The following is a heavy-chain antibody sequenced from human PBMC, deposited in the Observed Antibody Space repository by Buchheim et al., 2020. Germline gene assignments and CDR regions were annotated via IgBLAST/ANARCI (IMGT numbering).Heavy chain of an antibody. CDR1: GVSISSRGYY. D-gene: IGHD3-10*01. CDR2: IYSSGTT. J-gene: IGHJ5*02. Sequence: VQLQESGPGLVKPSQTLSLTCAVSGVSISSRGYYWNWIRQRPGKGLEWIGYIYSSGTTYYNPSLKSRVTISVDTSKNQFSLKLNSVTAADTAVYYCATVYGSGNWFDPWGQGTL. V-gene: IGHV4-31*11. CDR3: ATVYGSGNWFDP.